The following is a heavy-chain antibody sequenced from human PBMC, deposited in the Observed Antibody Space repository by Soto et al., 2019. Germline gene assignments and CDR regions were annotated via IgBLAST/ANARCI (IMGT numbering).Heavy chain of an antibody. V-gene: IGHV3-30*18. Sequence: GKGLEWVAVVSYGGSFKYYADSVKGRFTISRDNSKNTLYLQMNSLRPEDTALYYCAKDSDQLLFDYYYYGMDVWGQGTTVTVSS. J-gene: IGHJ6*02. CDR2: VSYGGSFK. D-gene: IGHD2-2*01. CDR3: AKDSDQLLFDYYYYGMDV.